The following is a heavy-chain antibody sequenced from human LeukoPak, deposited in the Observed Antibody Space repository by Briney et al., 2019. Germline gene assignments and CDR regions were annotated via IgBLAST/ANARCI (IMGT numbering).Heavy chain of an antibody. J-gene: IGHJ6*03. Sequence: SVKVSCKASGDIFNSYSVSWVRQAPGQGLEWMGGIIPMFGSANYAQSFQGRVTITTDQSTSIVYMELSSLSSKDTAVYYCARVGRSRGSLPNSYYYMDVWGKGTTVTVSS. CDR2: IIPMFGSA. CDR1: GDIFNSYS. D-gene: IGHD1-26*01. V-gene: IGHV1-69*05. CDR3: ARVGRSRGSLPNSYYYMDV.